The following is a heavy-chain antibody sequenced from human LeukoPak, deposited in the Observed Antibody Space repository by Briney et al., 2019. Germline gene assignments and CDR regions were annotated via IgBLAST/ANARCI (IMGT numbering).Heavy chain of an antibody. Sequence: GGSLRLSCAASGFTFNNYGMHWVRQAPGKGLEWVAFIRYNGNNQYYADSVKGRFTISRDNSKNTLYLQMNSLRAEDTAVYYCARERITMVRGVIIGPRGAFDIWGQGTMVTVSS. CDR3: ARERITMVRGVIIGPRGAFDI. J-gene: IGHJ3*02. CDR2: IRYNGNNQ. V-gene: IGHV3-30*02. D-gene: IGHD3-10*01. CDR1: GFTFNNYG.